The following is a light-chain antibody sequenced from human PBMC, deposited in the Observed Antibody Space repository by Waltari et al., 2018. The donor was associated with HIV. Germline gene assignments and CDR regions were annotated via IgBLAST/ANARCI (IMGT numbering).Light chain of an antibody. J-gene: IGLJ1*01. CDR1: SSDVGGYNL. Sequence: QSALTQPASVSGSPGQSITISCTGTSSDVGGYNLVSWYQQYPGKAPQLMIYAISKRPAGVSHRFSGSRSGNTASLTISGLQAEDEADYYCSSYTRSSNLNYVFGSGTKVTVL. CDR3: SSYTRSSNLNYV. V-gene: IGLV2-14*01. CDR2: AIS.